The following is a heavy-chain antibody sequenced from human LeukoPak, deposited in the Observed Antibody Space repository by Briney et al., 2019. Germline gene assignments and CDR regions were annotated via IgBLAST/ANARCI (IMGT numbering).Heavy chain of an antibody. D-gene: IGHD1-26*01. CDR2: IIPIFGTA. V-gene: IGHV1-69*13. CDR1: GYTFTGYY. J-gene: IGHJ6*03. Sequence: SVKVSCKASGYTFTGYYMHWVRQAPGQGLEWMGGIIPIFGTANYAQKFQGRVTITADESTSTAYMELSSLRSEDTAVYYCARAGATSDYYYYYMDVWGKGTTVTVSS. CDR3: ARAGATSDYYYYYMDV.